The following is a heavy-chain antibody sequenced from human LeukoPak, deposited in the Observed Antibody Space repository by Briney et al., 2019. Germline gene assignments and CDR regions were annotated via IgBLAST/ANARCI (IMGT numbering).Heavy chain of an antibody. V-gene: IGHV4-59*01. J-gene: IGHJ5*02. CDR1: GGSITSFY. D-gene: IGHD7-27*01. CDR2: MFYCGGT. Sequence: SETLSLTCTVSGGSITSFYWSWIRQPPGKGLEWIGYMFYCGGTNYNPSLKSRATISVDTSRNQFSLRLNSVTSADTAVYYCARSSTPHWGFNWFDPWGQGTLVTVSS. CDR3: ARSSTPHWGFNWFDP.